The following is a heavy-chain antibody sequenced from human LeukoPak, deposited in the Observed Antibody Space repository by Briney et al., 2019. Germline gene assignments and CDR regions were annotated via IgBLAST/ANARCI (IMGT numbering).Heavy chain of an antibody. Sequence: ASETLSLTCTVSGGSISSYYWSWIRQPPGKGLEWIGYIYYSGSTNYNPSLKSRVTISVDTSKNQFSLKLSSVTAADTAVYYCARVNSSGIQIDYWGQGTLVTVCS. CDR2: IYYSGST. D-gene: IGHD3-22*01. CDR1: GGSISSYY. J-gene: IGHJ4*02. V-gene: IGHV4-59*01. CDR3: ARVNSSGIQIDY.